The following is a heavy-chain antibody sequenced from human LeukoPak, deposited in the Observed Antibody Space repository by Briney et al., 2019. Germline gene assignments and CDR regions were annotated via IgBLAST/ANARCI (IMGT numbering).Heavy chain of an antibody. CDR3: ARDLPRRSWYFGY. D-gene: IGHD6-13*01. Sequence: GASVKVSCKASGYTFTGYYMHWVRQAPGQGLEWMGRINPNSGGTNYAQKFQGRVTMTRDTSIGTAYMELSRLRSDDTAVYYCARDLPRRSWYFGYWGQGTLVTVSS. V-gene: IGHV1-2*06. CDR1: GYTFTGYY. CDR2: INPNSGGT. J-gene: IGHJ4*02.